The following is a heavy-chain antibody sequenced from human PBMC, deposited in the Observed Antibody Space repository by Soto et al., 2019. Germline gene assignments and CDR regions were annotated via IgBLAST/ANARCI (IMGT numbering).Heavy chain of an antibody. CDR1: GGSISSYY. D-gene: IGHD3-9*01. CDR2: IYYSGST. V-gene: IGHV4-59*01. CDR3: ARGDDILTGYYDY. Sequence: SETLSLTCTVSGGSISSYYWSWIRQPPGKGLEWIGYIYYSGSTNYNPSLKSRVTISGDTSKNQFSLKLSSVTAADTAVYYCARGDDILTGYYDYWGQGTLVTVSS. J-gene: IGHJ4*02.